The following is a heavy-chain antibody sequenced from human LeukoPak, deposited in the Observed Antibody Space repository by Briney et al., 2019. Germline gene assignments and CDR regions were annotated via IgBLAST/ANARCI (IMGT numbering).Heavy chain of an antibody. CDR2: IYYSGST. J-gene: IGHJ4*02. CDR3: ATITGGYSRDY. D-gene: IGHD5-24*01. CDR1: GGSISSYY. Sequence: KPSETLSLTCTVSGGSISSYYWSWIRQPPGKRLEWIGYIYYSGSTNYNPSLKSRVTISVDTSKNQFSLKLRSVTAADTAVYYCATITGGYSRDYWGQGTLVTVSS. V-gene: IGHV4-59*12.